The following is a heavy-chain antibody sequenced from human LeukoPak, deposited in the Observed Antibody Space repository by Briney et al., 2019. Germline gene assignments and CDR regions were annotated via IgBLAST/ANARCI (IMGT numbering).Heavy chain of an antibody. V-gene: IGHV1-8*03. CDR2: MNPNSGNT. CDR1: GYTFTSYD. J-gene: IGHJ6*03. Sequence: ASVKVSCKASGYTFTSYDINWVRQATGQGLEWMGWMNPNSGNTGYAQKFQGRVTITRNTSISTAYMELSSLRSEDTAVYYCAREKPRLGYCSSTSCYTVNYYYYMDVWGKGTTVTVSS. CDR3: AREKPRLGYCSSTSCYTVNYYYYMDV. D-gene: IGHD2-2*02.